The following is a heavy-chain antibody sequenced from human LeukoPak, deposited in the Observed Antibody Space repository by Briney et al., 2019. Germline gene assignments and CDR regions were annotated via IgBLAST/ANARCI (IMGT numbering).Heavy chain of an antibody. Sequence: GGSLRLSCAASGFTFSNYWMSCLRQPRGRGREWGAHINKDGSEIYYVDSVKGRFTISSDNAKSSLSLQMNSLRAEDPAVYYFARDKVTQWGQGIRVTVP. CDR2: INKDGSEI. J-gene: IGHJ4*02. V-gene: IGHV3-7*01. CDR3: ARDKVTQ. CDR1: GFTFSNYW.